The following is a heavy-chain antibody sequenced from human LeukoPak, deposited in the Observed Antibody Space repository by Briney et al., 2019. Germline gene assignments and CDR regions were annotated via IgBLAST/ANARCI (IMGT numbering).Heavy chain of an antibody. CDR3: ARGGYDFWSGYFPLPRDYYYYMDA. V-gene: IGHV1-46*01. CDR1: GYTFTSYY. Sequence: ASVKVSCKASGYTFTSYYMHWVRQAPGQGLEWMGIINPSGGSTSYAQKFQGRVTMTRDTSTSTVYMELSSLRSEDTAVYYCARGGYDFWSGYFPLPRDYYYYMDAWGKGTTVTVSS. CDR2: INPSGGST. D-gene: IGHD3-3*01. J-gene: IGHJ6*03.